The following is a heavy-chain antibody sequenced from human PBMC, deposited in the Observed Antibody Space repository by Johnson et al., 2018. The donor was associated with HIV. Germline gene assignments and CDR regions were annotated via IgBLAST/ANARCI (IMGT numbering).Heavy chain of an antibody. Sequence: VQLVESGGGLVQPGRSLRLSCAASGFTFDDYGMHWVRQGPGKGLEWVAGISWNNVRIGYADSVKGRFTISRDNAKNSLYLQMNSLRADDTAVYYCARRGDCGGDCYPDGFDIWGQGTMVTVSS. CDR1: GFTFDDYG. J-gene: IGHJ3*02. CDR2: ISWNNVRI. D-gene: IGHD2-21*02. V-gene: IGHV3-9*01. CDR3: ARRGDCGGDCYPDGFDI.